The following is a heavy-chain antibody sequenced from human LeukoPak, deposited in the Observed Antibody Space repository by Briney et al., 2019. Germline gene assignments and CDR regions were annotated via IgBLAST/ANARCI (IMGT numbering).Heavy chain of an antibody. J-gene: IGHJ4*02. CDR3: VADFDY. CDR2: IQLDGSNE. V-gene: IGHV3-30*02. Sequence: PGGSLRLSCAASGFTFSDYYMSWIRQAPGKGLEWVALIQLDGSNEYYADSVKGRFTISRDNSKNTLYLQMNSLRAEDTAIYYCVADFDYWGQGTLVTVSS. CDR1: GFTFSDYY. D-gene: IGHD6-19*01.